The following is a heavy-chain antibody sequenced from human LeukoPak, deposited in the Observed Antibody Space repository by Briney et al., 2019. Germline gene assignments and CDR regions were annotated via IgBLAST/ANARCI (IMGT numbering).Heavy chain of an antibody. CDR3: ARPHTIFGVVDAFDI. D-gene: IGHD3-3*01. CDR1: GGSISSGSYY. CDR2: IYTSGST. J-gene: IGHJ3*02. Sequence: SETLSLTCTVSGGSISSGSYYWSWIRQPAGKGLEWIGRIYTSGSTNYNPSLKSRVTISVDTSKNQFSLKLSSVTAADTAVYYCARPHTIFGVVDAFDIWGQGTMVTVSS. V-gene: IGHV4-61*02.